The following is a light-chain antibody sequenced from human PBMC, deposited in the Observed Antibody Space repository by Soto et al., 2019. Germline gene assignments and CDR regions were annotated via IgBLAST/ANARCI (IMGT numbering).Light chain of an antibody. CDR1: QSVSSN. CDR3: QQYNNWPRT. Sequence: EIVMPQSTATLSVSPGERATLSCMASQSVSSNLAWYQQKPGQAPRLLIYGASTRATGIPARFSGSGSGTEFTLTISSLQSEDFAVYYCQQYNNWPRTFGQGSKVDIK. J-gene: IGKJ1*01. CDR2: GAS. V-gene: IGKV3-15*01.